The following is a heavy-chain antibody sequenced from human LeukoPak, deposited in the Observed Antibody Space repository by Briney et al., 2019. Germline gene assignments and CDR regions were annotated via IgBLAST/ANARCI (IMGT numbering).Heavy chain of an antibody. D-gene: IGHD2-2*01. CDR3: MKDALISYRGAWSHSDY. CDR2: ISSSSSIV. Sequence: GGSLRLSCASSGFSFSSYGMNWVRQAPGKGLEWVSYISSSSSIVYYADSVRGRFTISRDNAKNSLYLQMNSLRAEDTAVYYCMKDALISYRGAWSHSDYWGQGTLVTVSS. J-gene: IGHJ4*02. V-gene: IGHV3-48*01. CDR1: GFSFSSYG.